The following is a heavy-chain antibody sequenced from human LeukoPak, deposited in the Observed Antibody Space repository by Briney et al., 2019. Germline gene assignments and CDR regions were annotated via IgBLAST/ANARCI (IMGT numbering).Heavy chain of an antibody. CDR2: INHSGST. D-gene: IGHD2-2*02. V-gene: IGHV4-34*01. Sequence: PSETLSLTCAVFGGSFSGYYWSWIRQPPGKGLEWIGEINHSGSTNYNPSLKSRVTISVDTSKNQFSLKLTSVTAADTAVYYCARPPYCRSTSCYRAWFDPWGQGTLVTVSS. CDR1: GGSFSGYY. CDR3: ARPPYCRSTSCYRAWFDP. J-gene: IGHJ5*02.